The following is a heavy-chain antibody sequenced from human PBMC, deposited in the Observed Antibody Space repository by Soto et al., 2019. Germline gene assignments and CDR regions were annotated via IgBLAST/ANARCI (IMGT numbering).Heavy chain of an antibody. CDR2: INHSGST. Sequence: SETLSLTCAVYGGPFSGYYWSWIRQPPGKGLEWIGEINHSGSTNYNPSLKSRVTISVDTSKNQFSLKLSSVTAADTAVYYCARGRGSRWYRDYYYYGMDVWGQGTTVTSP. D-gene: IGHD6-13*01. CDR1: GGPFSGYY. V-gene: IGHV4-34*01. CDR3: ARGRGSRWYRDYYYYGMDV. J-gene: IGHJ6*02.